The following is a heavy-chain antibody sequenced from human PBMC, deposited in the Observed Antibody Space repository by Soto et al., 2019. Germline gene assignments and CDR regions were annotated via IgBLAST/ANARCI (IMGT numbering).Heavy chain of an antibody. V-gene: IGHV3-15*01. CDR2: IKSKTDGGTT. D-gene: IGHD3-3*01. CDR3: TTPYYDFWSGYYPVYYYGMDV. Sequence: ESGGGLVKPGGSLRLSCAASGFTFSNAWMSWVRQAPGKGLEWVGRIKSKTDGGTTDYAAPVKGRFTISRDDSKNTLYLQMNSLKTEDTAVYYCTTPYYDFWSGYYPVYYYGMDVWGQGTTVTVSS. J-gene: IGHJ6*02. CDR1: GFTFSNAW.